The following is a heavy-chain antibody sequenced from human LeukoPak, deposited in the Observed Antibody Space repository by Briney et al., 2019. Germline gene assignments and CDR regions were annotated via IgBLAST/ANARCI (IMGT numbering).Heavy chain of an antibody. Sequence: PAETLSLTCTVSGGSIGSYYWSWIRQPPGKGLEWIGYIYYSGSTNYNPSLKSRVTISVDTSKNQFSLKLSSVAAADTAVYYCARDPPTKLRYFDWLLFQDYWGQGTLVTVSS. CDR2: IYYSGST. D-gene: IGHD3-9*01. CDR3: ARDPPTKLRYFDWLLFQDY. V-gene: IGHV4-59*01. CDR1: GGSIGSYY. J-gene: IGHJ4*02.